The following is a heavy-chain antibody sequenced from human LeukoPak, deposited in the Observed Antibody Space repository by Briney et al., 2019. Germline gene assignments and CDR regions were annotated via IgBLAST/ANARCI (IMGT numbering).Heavy chain of an antibody. CDR3: ARGAQWVLDY. CDR1: GLIFRNYE. Sequence: PGGSLRLSCAASGLIFRNYEINWVRQAPGEGLEWVSYISTSGNDIYYADSVKGRFTISRDNAKNSLYLQLNSLRADDTAVYYCARGAQWVLDYWGQGALVTVSS. J-gene: IGHJ4*02. D-gene: IGHD1-26*01. CDR2: ISTSGNDI. V-gene: IGHV3-48*03.